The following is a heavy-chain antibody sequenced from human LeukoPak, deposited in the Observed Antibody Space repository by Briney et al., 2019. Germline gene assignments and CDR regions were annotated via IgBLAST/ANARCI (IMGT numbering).Heavy chain of an antibody. D-gene: IGHD1-26*01. CDR1: GYTFTSYG. J-gene: IGHJ4*02. Sequence: ASVKVSCKASGYTFTSYGISWVRQAPGQGLEWMGWTSAYNGNTNYAQKLQGRVTMTTDTSTSTAHMELRSLRSDVTAVYYCARDVLLHFDYWGQGTLVTVSS. CDR3: ARDVLLHFDY. CDR2: TSAYNGNT. V-gene: IGHV1-18*01.